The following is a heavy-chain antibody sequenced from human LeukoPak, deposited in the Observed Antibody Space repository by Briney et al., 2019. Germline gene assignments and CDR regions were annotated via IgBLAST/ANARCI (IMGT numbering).Heavy chain of an antibody. V-gene: IGHV6-1*01. CDR2: TYYRSKWTT. CDR3: TRQRSTSTEYYGLDV. CDR1: GDTVSSNTAA. Sequence: SQTLSLTCAISGDTVSSNTAAWNWIRQSPSRGLEWLGRTYYRSKWTTDYAVSVQNRITIKPDTSTNQFSLQPRSATPEDTAVYYCTRQRSTSTEYYGLDVWGQGTTVTVSS. J-gene: IGHJ6*02. D-gene: IGHD6-6*01.